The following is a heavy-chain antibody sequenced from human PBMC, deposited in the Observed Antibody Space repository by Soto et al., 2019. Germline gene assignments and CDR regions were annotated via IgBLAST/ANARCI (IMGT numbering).Heavy chain of an antibody. CDR3: AKGTGVVVPAVLGIWYFDL. D-gene: IGHD2-2*01. CDR1: GGTFSSYA. Sequence: QVQLVQSGAEVKKPGSSVKVSCKASGGTFSSYAMIWVRQASGQGLEWMGGIIPNFGTATYAQKFQDRVTLTADKSTITDYLEPSRLRSEDTAVYYCAKGTGVVVPAVLGIWYFDLWGRGTLVTVSS. J-gene: IGHJ2*01. CDR2: IIPNFGTA. V-gene: IGHV1-69*06.